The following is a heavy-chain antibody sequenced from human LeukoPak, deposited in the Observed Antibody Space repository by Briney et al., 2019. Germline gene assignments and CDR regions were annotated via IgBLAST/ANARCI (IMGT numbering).Heavy chain of an antibody. CDR2: ISSSGSTI. D-gene: IGHD5-18*01. V-gene: IGHV3-11*04. J-gene: IGHJ4*02. CDR1: GFTFSDYY. Sequence: GGSLRLSCAASGFTFSDYYMSWIRQAPGKGLEWVSYISSSGSTIYCADSVKGRFTISRDNAKDSLYLQMNSLRAEDTAVYYCAIKEYSYGGGFDYWGQGTLVTVSS. CDR3: AIKEYSYGGGFDY.